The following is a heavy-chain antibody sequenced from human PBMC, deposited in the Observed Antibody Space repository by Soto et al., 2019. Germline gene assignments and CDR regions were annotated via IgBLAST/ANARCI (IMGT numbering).Heavy chain of an antibody. J-gene: IGHJ4*02. Sequence: SETLSLTCAVYGGSFSGYYWSWIRQPPGKGMEWIGEINHSGSTNYNPSLKSRVTISVDTSKNQFSLKLSSVTAADTAVYYCARHLGPELETYFDYWGQGTLVTVSS. V-gene: IGHV4-34*01. CDR1: GGSFSGYY. CDR3: ARHLGPELETYFDY. CDR2: INHSGST. D-gene: IGHD3-3*01.